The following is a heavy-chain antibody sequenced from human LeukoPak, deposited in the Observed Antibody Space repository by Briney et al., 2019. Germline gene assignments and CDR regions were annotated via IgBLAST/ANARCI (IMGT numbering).Heavy chain of an antibody. CDR3: ASPYYDFWSGYYPLSH. CDR1: GFTFSSYS. V-gene: IGHV3-21*01. Sequence: GGSLRLSCAASGFTFSSYSMNWVRQAPGKGLEWVSSISSSSSYIYYADSVKGRFTISRDNAKNSLYLQMNSLRAEDTAVYYCASPYYDFWSGYYPLSHWGQGTLVTVSS. CDR2: ISSSSSYI. D-gene: IGHD3-3*01. J-gene: IGHJ4*02.